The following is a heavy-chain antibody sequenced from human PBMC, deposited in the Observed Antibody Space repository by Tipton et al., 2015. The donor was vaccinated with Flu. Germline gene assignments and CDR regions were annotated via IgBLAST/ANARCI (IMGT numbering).Heavy chain of an antibody. Sequence: TLSLTCTISGGSFSAYYWSWIRQSPGKGLEWIGEVNHSGGTNYNPSLKGRVTISLDTSKNHFSLELSSVTAADTAVYYCVGTMLVTPDAFDVWGQGTMVTVSS. J-gene: IGHJ3*01. D-gene: IGHD4-23*01. V-gene: IGHV4-34*01. CDR2: VNHSGGT. CDR1: GGSFSAYY. CDR3: VGTMLVTPDAFDV.